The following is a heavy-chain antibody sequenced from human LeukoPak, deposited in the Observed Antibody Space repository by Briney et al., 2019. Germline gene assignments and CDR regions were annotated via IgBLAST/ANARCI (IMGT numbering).Heavy chain of an antibody. CDR1: GFTFSSYG. D-gene: IGHD3-9*01. CDR3: ASIRRGYDILTGYYVPPLFDY. CDR2: IYYSGST. V-gene: IGHV4-59*01. J-gene: IGHJ4*02. Sequence: GSLRLSCAASGFTFSSYGMSWIRQPPGKGLEWIGYIYYSGSTNYNPSLKSRVTISVDTSKNQFSLKLSSVTAADTAVYYCASIRRGYDILTGYYVPPLFDYWGQGTLVTVFS.